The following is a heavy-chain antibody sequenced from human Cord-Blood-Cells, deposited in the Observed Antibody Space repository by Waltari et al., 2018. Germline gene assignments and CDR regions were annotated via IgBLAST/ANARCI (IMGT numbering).Heavy chain of an antibody. J-gene: IGHJ3*02. D-gene: IGHD2-2*01. Sequence: QVQLQESGPGLVKPSETLSLTCTVSGGSISSYDWSWIRQPPGKGLEWIGYIYYSGSTNYNPSLKSRVTISVDTSKNQFSLKLSSVTAADTAVYYCARGGGYCSSTSCYAFDIWGQGTMVTVSS. CDR1: GGSISSYD. CDR2: IYYSGST. CDR3: ARGGGYCSSTSCYAFDI. V-gene: IGHV4-59*01.